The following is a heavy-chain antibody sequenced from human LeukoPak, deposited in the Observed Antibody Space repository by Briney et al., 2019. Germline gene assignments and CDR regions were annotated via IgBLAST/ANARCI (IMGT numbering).Heavy chain of an antibody. D-gene: IGHD2-2*02. CDR1: GFTFSSYW. V-gene: IGHV3-7*01. CDR3: ARAPRYCSSTSCYKAEYFQH. J-gene: IGHJ1*01. Sequence: GGSLRLSCAASGFTFSSYWMSRVRQAPGKGLEWVANIKQDGSEKYYVDSVKGRFTISRDNAKNTLYLQMNSLRAEDTAVYYCARAPRYCSSTSCYKAEYFQHWGQGTLVTVSS. CDR2: IKQDGSEK.